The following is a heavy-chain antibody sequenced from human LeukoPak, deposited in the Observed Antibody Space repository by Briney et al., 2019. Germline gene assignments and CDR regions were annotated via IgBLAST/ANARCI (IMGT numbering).Heavy chain of an antibody. D-gene: IGHD2-21*02. J-gene: IGHJ4*02. CDR3: ARDGCGGDCYFDY. Sequence: GRSLRLSCAASGFTFSSYAMHWVRQAPGKGLEWVAVISYDGSNKYYADSVKGRFTISRDNSKNTLYLQMNSLRAEDTAVYYCARDGCGGDCYFDYWGQGTPVTVSS. V-gene: IGHV3-30-3*01. CDR1: GFTFSSYA. CDR2: ISYDGSNK.